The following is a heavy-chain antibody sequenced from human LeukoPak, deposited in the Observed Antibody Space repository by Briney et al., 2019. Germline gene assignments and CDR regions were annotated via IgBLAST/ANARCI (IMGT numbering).Heavy chain of an antibody. CDR1: GLTFSSSW. CDR2: IRSKAKSYAT. D-gene: IGHD3-22*01. J-gene: IGHJ4*02. Sequence: GGSLRLSCAVSGLTFSSSWMDWVRQAPGKGLEWVGRIRSKAKSYATVYGASVRGRFNISREDSKNTAYLEMNSLKTEDTAVYYCTRQNLDNYDEAFDSWGQGTLVTVSS. V-gene: IGHV3-73*01. CDR3: TRQNLDNYDEAFDS.